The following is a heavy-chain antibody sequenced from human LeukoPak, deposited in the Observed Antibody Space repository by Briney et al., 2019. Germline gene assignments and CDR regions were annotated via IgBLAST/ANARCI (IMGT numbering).Heavy chain of an antibody. D-gene: IGHD5-12*01. J-gene: IGHJ4*02. V-gene: IGHV3-30*04. CDR1: GFTFSSYA. CDR3: AREAPEWLRFRGYYFDY. CDR2: ISYDGSNK. Sequence: GGSLRLSCAASGFTFSSYAMHWVRQAPGKGLEWVAVISYDGSNKYYADSVKGRFTISRDNSKNTLYLQMNSLRAEDTAVYYCAREAPEWLRFRGYYFDYWGQGTLVTVSS.